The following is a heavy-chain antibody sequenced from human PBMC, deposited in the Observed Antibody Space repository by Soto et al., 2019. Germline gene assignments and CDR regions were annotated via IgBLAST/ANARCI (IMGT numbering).Heavy chain of an antibody. Sequence: QVQLVQSGAEVKKPGASVKVSCKDSGYTFTSYDINWVRQATGQGLAWMGWMNPNSGNTGYAQKFQGRVTLTRNSYISTAYMELSSLRSEYTAVYYCARITIFGVVPLDDYGMDVWGQGTTVTVSS. CDR2: MNPNSGNT. V-gene: IGHV1-8*01. D-gene: IGHD3-3*01. J-gene: IGHJ6*02. CDR1: GYTFTSYD. CDR3: ARITIFGVVPLDDYGMDV.